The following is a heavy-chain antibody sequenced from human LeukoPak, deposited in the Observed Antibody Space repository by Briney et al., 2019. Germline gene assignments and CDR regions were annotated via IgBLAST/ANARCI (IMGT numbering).Heavy chain of an antibody. CDR2: IKQDGSEK. V-gene: IGHV3-7*01. J-gene: IGHJ6*02. CDR3: ARDTGPYSGSYYYYYYGMDV. Sequence: GGSLRLSCAASGFTFSSYWMSWVRQAPGKGLEWVANIKQDGSEKYYVDSVKGRFTISRDNAKNSLYLQMNSLRAENTAVYYCARDTGPYSGSYYYYYYGMDVWGQGTTVTVSS. D-gene: IGHD1-26*01. CDR1: GFTFSSYW.